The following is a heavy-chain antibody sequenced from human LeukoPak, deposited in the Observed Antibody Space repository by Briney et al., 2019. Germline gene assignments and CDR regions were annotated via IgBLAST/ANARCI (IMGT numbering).Heavy chain of an antibody. CDR2: INSDGSST. D-gene: IGHD6-6*01. CDR1: GFTFSSYW. CDR3: AKDREYSSAYYFDY. J-gene: IGHJ4*02. Sequence: GGSLRLSCAASGFTFSSYWMHWVRQAPGKGLVWVSRINSDGSSTSYADSVKGRFTISRDNAKNTLYLQMNSLRAEDTAVYYCAKDREYSSAYYFDYWGQGTLVTVSS. V-gene: IGHV3-74*01.